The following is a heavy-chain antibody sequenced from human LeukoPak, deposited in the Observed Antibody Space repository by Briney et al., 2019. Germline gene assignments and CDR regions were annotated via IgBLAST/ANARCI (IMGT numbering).Heavy chain of an antibody. CDR1: GFTFSSYW. V-gene: IGHV3-7*01. D-gene: IGHD3-10*01. CDR3: ARDQLLWFGINWFDP. CDR2: IKQDGSEK. Sequence: GGSLRLSCAASGFTFSSYWMSWVRQAPGKGLEWVANIKQDGSEKYYVDSVKGRFTISRDNAKNSLYLQMNSLRAEDTAVYYCARDQLLWFGINWFDPWGQGTLVTVSS. J-gene: IGHJ5*02.